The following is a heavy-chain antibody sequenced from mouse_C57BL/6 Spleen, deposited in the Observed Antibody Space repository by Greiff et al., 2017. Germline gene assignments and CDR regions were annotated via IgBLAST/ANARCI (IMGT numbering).Heavy chain of an antibody. V-gene: IGHV5-17*01. D-gene: IGHD2-1*01. CDR2: ISSGSSTI. CDR3: AIYGNPSWFAY. Sequence: EVKLMESGGGLVKPGGSLKLSCAASGFTFSDYGMHWVRQAPEKGLEWVAYISSGSSTIYYADTVKGRFTISRDNAKNTLFLQMTSLRSEDTAMYYCAIYGNPSWFAYWGQGTLVTVSA. CDR1: GFTFSDYG. J-gene: IGHJ3*01.